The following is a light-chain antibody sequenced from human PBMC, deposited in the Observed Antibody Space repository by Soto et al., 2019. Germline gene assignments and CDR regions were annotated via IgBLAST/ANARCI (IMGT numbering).Light chain of an antibody. Sequence: QSVLTQPPSASGTPGQGVTISCSGSSSDIGSNTVNWYQQLPGTAPKLLIYFNNQRPSGVPDRFSGSKSGTSASLAISGLQSEDEAQYYCAAWDDSLNGPVFGGGTKPTVL. CDR2: FNN. CDR1: SSDIGSNT. CDR3: AAWDDSLNGPV. J-gene: IGLJ3*02. V-gene: IGLV1-44*01.